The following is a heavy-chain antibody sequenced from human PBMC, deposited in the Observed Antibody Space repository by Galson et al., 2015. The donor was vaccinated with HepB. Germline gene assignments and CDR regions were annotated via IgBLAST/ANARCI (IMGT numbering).Heavy chain of an antibody. V-gene: IGHV1-69*06. D-gene: IGHD5-18*01. Sequence: SVKVSCKASGGTFSSYAISWVRQAPGQGLEWMGGIIPIFGTANYAQKFQGRVTITADKSTSTAYMELSSLRSEDTAVYYCAMSPWQLWYLDYWGQGTLVTVSS. CDR2: IIPIFGTA. J-gene: IGHJ4*02. CDR1: GGTFSSYA. CDR3: AMSPWQLWYLDY.